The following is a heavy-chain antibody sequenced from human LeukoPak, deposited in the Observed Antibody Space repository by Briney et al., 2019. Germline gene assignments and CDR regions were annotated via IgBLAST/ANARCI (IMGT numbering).Heavy chain of an antibody. J-gene: IGHJ5*02. CDR1: GGFMSGYY. D-gene: IGHD1/OR15-1a*01. CDR3: ARLPLIATTRGGFDP. V-gene: IGHV4-59*08. Sequence: SDAVSLTCTLCGGFMSGYYWSWIRQPPGRGREWIGYVYDTGPPNYNPSIKSRFTVSIDTSKHQFSLYLSSVTAADTAVYYCARLPLIATTRGGFDPWGQGTLVTVSS. CDR2: VYDTGPP.